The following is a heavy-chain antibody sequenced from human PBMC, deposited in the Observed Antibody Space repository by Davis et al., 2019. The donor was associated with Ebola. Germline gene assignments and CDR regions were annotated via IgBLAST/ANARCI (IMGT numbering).Heavy chain of an antibody. Sequence: GESLKISCAASGFTFSSYAMSWVRQAPGKGLEWVSAISGSGGSTYYADSVKGRFTISRDNSKNTLYLQMNSLRAEDTAVYYCAREVYSYGDDAFDIWGQGTMVTVSS. CDR1: GFTFSSYA. D-gene: IGHD5-18*01. CDR3: AREVYSYGDDAFDI. J-gene: IGHJ3*02. CDR2: ISGSGGST. V-gene: IGHV3-23*01.